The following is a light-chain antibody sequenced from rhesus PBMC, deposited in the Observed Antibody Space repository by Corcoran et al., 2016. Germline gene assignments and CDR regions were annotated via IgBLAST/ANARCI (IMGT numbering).Light chain of an antibody. V-gene: IGKV3-24*04. CDR2: GAS. CDR3: QQESNWWT. Sequence: EIVLTQSPATWALSPGERATLSCRASQSVGSYLAWYEQKPGRAPRLHIYGASSGAPGIPDRFSGSGSGTDFTLTITSLEPVDVRVYYCQQESNWWTFGQWTKVEIK. CDR1: QSVGSY. J-gene: IGKJ1*01.